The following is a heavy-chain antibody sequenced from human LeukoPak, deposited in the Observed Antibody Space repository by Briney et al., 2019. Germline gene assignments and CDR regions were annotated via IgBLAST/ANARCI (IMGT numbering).Heavy chain of an antibody. CDR1: GFTFCNYS. CDR3: AKGPDSRSAIDY. Sequence: GGSLRLSCAASGFTFCNYSMNWVRQAPGKGLEWVSSISSSGSTIYYADSVKGRFTISRDNSKNTLYLQMNSLRAEDTAVYYCAKGPDSRSAIDYWGQGTLVTVSS. D-gene: IGHD3-22*01. J-gene: IGHJ4*02. CDR2: ISSSGSTI. V-gene: IGHV3-48*01.